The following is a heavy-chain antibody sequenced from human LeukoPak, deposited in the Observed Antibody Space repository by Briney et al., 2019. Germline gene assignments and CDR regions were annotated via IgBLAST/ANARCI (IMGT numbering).Heavy chain of an antibody. J-gene: IGHJ4*02. CDR2: IYYSGSN. D-gene: IGHD3-10*01. CDR1: GGSISSYY. V-gene: IGHV4-59*08. CDR3: ATTRREDGSGSFDY. Sequence: SETLSLTCTVSGGSISSYYWSWIREPPGKGREGIGYIYYSGSNYYNPFLKGRVTISVDTSKNQFSLKLSSVPAADTAVYYCATTRREDGSGSFDYWGQGTLVTVSS.